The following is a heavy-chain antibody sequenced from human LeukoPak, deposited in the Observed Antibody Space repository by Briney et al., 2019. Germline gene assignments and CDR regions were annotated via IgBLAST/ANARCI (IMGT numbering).Heavy chain of an antibody. CDR3: AARIAAAQFDY. V-gene: IGHV3-9*01. CDR1: GFTFDDYA. J-gene: IGHJ4*02. CDR2: ISWNSGGL. Sequence: PGRSLRLSCAASGFTFDDYAMHWVRQAPGKGLEWVSGISWNSGGLGYADSVKGRFTISRDNAKRSLYLQMNSLRAEDTALYYCAARIAAAQFDYWGQGTLVTVSS. D-gene: IGHD6-13*01.